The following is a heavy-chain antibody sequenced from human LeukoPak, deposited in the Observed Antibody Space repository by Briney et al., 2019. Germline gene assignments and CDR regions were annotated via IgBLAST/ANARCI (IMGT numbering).Heavy chain of an antibody. J-gene: IGHJ4*02. CDR3: AKRGVVIRVILVGFHKEAYYFDS. Sequence: PGGSLRLSCAASGFTFGSYEMNWVRQAPGKGLEWVAGISDHGSRTNYADSVKGRFTISTDHPKNTLYLQMNSLRAEDTAVYFCAKRGVVIRVILVGFHKEAYYFDSWGQGTLVTVSS. CDR1: GFTFGSYE. CDR2: ISDHGSRT. V-gene: IGHV3-23*01. D-gene: IGHD3-22*01.